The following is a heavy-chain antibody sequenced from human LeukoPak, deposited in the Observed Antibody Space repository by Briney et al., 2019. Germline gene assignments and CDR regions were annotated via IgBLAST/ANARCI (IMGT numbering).Heavy chain of an antibody. CDR1: GYTFTGYY. CDR3: ARSRWLQFEDWFDP. D-gene: IGHD5-24*01. J-gene: IGHJ5*02. Sequence: GASVKVSCKASGYTFTGYYMHWVRQAPGQGLEWMGWINPNSGGTNYAQKFQGRVTMTRDTSITTTYMELSRLRSDDTAVYYCARSRWLQFEDWFDPWGQGTLVTVSS. CDR2: INPNSGGT. V-gene: IGHV1-2*02.